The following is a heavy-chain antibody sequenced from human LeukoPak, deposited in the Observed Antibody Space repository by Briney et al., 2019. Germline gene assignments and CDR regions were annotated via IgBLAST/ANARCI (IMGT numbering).Heavy chain of an antibody. CDR3: VREGRFVVTTFGY. Sequence: PGGSLRLSCAASGFTFSSYAMHCVRQAPGKGLEWVAVISYDGSNKYYADSVKGRFTISRDNSKGTVFLDMNGLRPDDTAVYYCVREGRFVVTTFGYWGQGTLVTVSS. CDR2: ISYDGSNK. J-gene: IGHJ4*02. V-gene: IGHV3-30*04. D-gene: IGHD2-21*02. CDR1: GFTFSSYA.